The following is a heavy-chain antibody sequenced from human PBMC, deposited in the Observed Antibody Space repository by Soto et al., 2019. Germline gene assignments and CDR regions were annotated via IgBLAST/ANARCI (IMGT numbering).Heavy chain of an antibody. J-gene: IGHJ6*02. CDR1: GFTFSSYG. D-gene: IGHD2-15*01. V-gene: IGHV3-30*18. CDR3: AKDLGYCSGGSCPISMDV. CDR2: ISYDGSNK. Sequence: SLRLSCAASGFTFSSYGMHWVRQAPGKGLEWVAVISYDGSNKYYADSVKGRFTISRDNSKNTLYLQMNSLRAEDTAVYYCAKDLGYCSGGSCPISMDVWGQGTMVTVSS.